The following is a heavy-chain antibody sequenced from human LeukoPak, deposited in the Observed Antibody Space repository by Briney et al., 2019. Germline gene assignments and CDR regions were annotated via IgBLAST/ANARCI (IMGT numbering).Heavy chain of an antibody. D-gene: IGHD4-23*01. CDR3: ARVGTVVTFAFDI. V-gene: IGHV1-46*03. J-gene: IGHJ3*02. CDR2: INPSGGST. CDR1: GYTFTSYH. Sequence: ASVKVSCKASGYTFTSYHMHWVRQAPGQGLEWMGIINPSGGSTSYAQKFQGRVTMTRDTSTSTVYMELSSLRSEDTAVYYCARVGTVVTFAFDIWGQGTMVTVSS.